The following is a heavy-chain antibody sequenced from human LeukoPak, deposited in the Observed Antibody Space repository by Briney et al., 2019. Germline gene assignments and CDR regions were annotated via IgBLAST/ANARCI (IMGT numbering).Heavy chain of an antibody. CDR3: AKDAIFGVVIVYFDY. J-gene: IGHJ4*02. CDR2: IYQSETA. D-gene: IGHD3-3*01. Sequence: PSETLSLTCTVSGYSISSGYFWGWMRQPPGKGLEWIGSIYQSETAHYNPSLKSRVTISVDTSKNQFSLKLRSVMAADTAVYYCAKDAIFGVVIVYFDYWGQGTLVTVSS. V-gene: IGHV4-38-2*02. CDR1: GYSISSGYF.